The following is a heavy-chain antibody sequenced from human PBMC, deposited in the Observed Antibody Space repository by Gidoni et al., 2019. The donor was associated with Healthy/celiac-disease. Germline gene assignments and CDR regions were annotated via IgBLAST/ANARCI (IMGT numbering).Heavy chain of an antibody. D-gene: IGHD3-10*01. J-gene: IGHJ4*02. Sequence: EVQLVESGGGLGQPGGSLKLSGAASGCTFGGSAMHGVRQASGKGLEWFVRISSKANSSAPAFAASVKGRFTISRDDSKNTAYLQMNRLKTEDTAVYYCTSISDLWFGGLYDYWGQGTLVTVSS. V-gene: IGHV3-73*02. CDR2: ISSKANSSAP. CDR3: TSISDLWFGGLYDY. CDR1: GCTFGGSA.